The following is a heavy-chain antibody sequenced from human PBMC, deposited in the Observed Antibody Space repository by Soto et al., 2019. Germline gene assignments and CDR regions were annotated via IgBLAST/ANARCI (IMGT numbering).Heavy chain of an antibody. J-gene: IGHJ4*02. D-gene: IGHD2-2*01. CDR2: IWYDGSNK. CDR3: ARDHLPAAIRSGIDY. Sequence: GGSLRLSCAASGFTFSSYGMHWVRQAPGKGLEWVAVIWYDGSNKYYADSVKGRFTISRDNSKNTLYLQMNSLRAEDTAVYYCARDHLPAAIRSGIDYWGQGTLVTVSS. V-gene: IGHV3-33*01. CDR1: GFTFSSYG.